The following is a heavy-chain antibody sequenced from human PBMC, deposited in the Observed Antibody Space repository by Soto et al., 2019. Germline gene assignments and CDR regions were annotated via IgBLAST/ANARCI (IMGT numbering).Heavy chain of an antibody. D-gene: IGHD4-17*01. CDR2: ISYDGSNK. V-gene: IGHV3-30-3*01. Sequence: AGSLRLSCAASGFTFSSYAMHWVRQAPGKGLEWVAVISYDGSNKYYADSVKGRFTISRDNSKNTLYLQMNSLRAEDTAVYYCARDRLETTVTTLYLDYWGQGTLVTVSS. CDR3: ARDRLETTVTTLYLDY. CDR1: GFTFSSYA. J-gene: IGHJ4*02.